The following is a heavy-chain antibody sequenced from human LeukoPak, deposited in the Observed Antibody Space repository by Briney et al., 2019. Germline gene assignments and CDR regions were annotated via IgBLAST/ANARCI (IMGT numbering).Heavy chain of an antibody. V-gene: IGHV3-21*01. CDR2: ISSSSSYI. Sequence: PGGSLRLSCAASGFTFSSYTMNWVRQAPGKGLEWVSSISSSSSYIYYADPMKGRFTISRDNAKNSLYLQMNSLRAEDTAVYYCARDREGDYEYYYYGMDVWGQGTMVTVSS. CDR1: GFTFSSYT. D-gene: IGHD3-16*01. CDR3: ARDREGDYEYYYYGMDV. J-gene: IGHJ6*02.